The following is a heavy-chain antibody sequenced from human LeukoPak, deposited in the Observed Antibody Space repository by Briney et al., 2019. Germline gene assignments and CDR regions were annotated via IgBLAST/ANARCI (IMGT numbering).Heavy chain of an antibody. Sequence: GGSLRLSCAASGFTFSSYGMHWVRQAPGKGLEWVAFIRYDGSNKYYADSVKGRFTISRDDSKNTLFLQMNRLRAEDTAVYYCAKEARVIARWVGAFDIWGQGTMVTVSS. CDR1: GFTFSSYG. J-gene: IGHJ3*02. D-gene: IGHD2-21*01. CDR3: AKEARVIARWVGAFDI. V-gene: IGHV3-30*02. CDR2: IRYDGSNK.